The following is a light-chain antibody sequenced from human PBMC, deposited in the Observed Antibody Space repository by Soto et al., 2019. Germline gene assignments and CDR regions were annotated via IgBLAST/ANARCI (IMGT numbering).Light chain of an antibody. Sequence: QSVLTQPPSASGSPGQSVTISCTGTSSDVGGYNYVSWYQQHPGKAPKLMISEVSKRPSGVPDRFSGSKSGNTASLTVSGLRAEDEADFHCCSYAASNNYVFGTGTKLTAL. CDR2: EVS. V-gene: IGLV2-8*01. J-gene: IGLJ1*01. CDR1: SSDVGGYNY. CDR3: CSYAASNNYV.